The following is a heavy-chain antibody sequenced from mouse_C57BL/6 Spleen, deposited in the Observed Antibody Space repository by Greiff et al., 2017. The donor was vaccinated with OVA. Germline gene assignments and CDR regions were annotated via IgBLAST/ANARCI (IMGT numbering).Heavy chain of an antibody. V-gene: IGHV1-82*01. CDR3: ATPYSTTFDY. CDR2: IYPGDGDT. D-gene: IGHD2-5*01. Sequence: VQLQQSGPELVKPGASVKISCKASGYAFSSSWMNWVKQRPGKGLEWIGRIYPGDGDTNYNGKFKGKATLTADKSSSTAYMQLSSLTSEDSAVYFCATPYSTTFDYWGQGTTLTVSS. J-gene: IGHJ2*01. CDR1: GYAFSSSW.